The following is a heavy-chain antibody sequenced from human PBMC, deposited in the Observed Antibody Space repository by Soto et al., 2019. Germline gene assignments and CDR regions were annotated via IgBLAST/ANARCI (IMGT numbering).Heavy chain of an antibody. J-gene: IGHJ4*02. V-gene: IGHV3-9*01. CDR3: AKDKQPRIAVASDY. CDR2: ISWNSGSI. D-gene: IGHD6-19*01. CDR1: GFTFDDYA. Sequence: EVQLVESGGGLVQPGRSLRLSCAASGFTFDDYAMHWFRQAPGKGLVWVSGISWNSGSIGYADSVKGRFTISRDNAKNAIYLQTNSLRAEETALYSCAKDKQPRIAVASDYCGQGTLVTVSS.